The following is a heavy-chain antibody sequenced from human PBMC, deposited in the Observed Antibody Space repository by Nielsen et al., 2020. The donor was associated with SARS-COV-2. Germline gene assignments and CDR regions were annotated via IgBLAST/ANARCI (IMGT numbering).Heavy chain of an antibody. CDR2: ITARSDTI. CDR1: GFTFSDYS. CDR3: ARAVAGLYYYYMDV. V-gene: IGHV3-48*04. D-gene: IGHD6-19*01. Sequence: GESLKISCAASGFTFSDYSMNWVRQAPGKGLEWLSYITARSDTIRYANSVRGRFTISRDNARNLLYLQMTGLRAEDTAVYYCARAVAGLYYYYMDVWGKGTTVTVSS. J-gene: IGHJ6*03.